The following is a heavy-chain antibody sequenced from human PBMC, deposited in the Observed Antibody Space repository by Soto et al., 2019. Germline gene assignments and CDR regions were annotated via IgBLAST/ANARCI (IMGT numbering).Heavy chain of an antibody. CDR3: ARGLPMGIAVAGGAFDI. CDR2: INPSGGST. D-gene: IGHD6-19*01. CDR1: GYTFTSYY. Sequence: ASVKVYCKASGYTFTSYYMHLVRQAPGQGLEWMGIINPSGGSTSYAQKFQGRVTMTRDTSTSTVYMELSSLRSEDTAVYYCARGLPMGIAVAGGAFDIWGQGTMVTVSS. J-gene: IGHJ3*02. V-gene: IGHV1-46*03.